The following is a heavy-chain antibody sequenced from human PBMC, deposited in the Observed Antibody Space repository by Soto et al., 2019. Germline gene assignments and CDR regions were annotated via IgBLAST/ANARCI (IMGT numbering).Heavy chain of an antibody. D-gene: IGHD6-13*01. Sequence: SETLSLTCTVSGGSVSSGSYYWSWIRQPPGKGLEWIVYIYYSGSTNYNPSLKSRVTISVDTSKNQFSLKLSSVTAADTAVYYCAREYSSSWYVKQRDALDYWGQGTLVTVSS. CDR2: IYYSGST. V-gene: IGHV4-61*01. CDR1: GGSVSSGSYY. CDR3: AREYSSSWYVKQRDALDY. J-gene: IGHJ4*02.